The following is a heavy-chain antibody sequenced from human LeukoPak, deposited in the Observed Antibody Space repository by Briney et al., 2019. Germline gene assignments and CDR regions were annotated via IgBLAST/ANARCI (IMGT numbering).Heavy chain of an antibody. D-gene: IGHD6-25*01. V-gene: IGHV4-39*01. CDR3: ARKLPTAAADTRGYFDY. CDR2: LYYGENS. J-gene: IGHJ4*02. Sequence: PSETLSLTCTVSGGSISIISSSTYYWGWMRQALGKGLEWIGSLYYGENSHYNPSLKSRATLSVDTSNNQFSLKLTSVTAADAAVYFCARKLPTAAADTRGYFDYWGQGTVVTVSS. CDR1: GGSISIISSSTYY.